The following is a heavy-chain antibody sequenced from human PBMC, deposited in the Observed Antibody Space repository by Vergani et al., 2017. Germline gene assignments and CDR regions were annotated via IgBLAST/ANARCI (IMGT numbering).Heavy chain of an antibody. Sequence: QVQLVQSGAEVKKPGSSVKVSCKASGGTFSSYAISWVRQAPGQGLEWMGGIIPIFGTANYAQKFQGRVTITADESTSTAYMELSSLRSEDTALYYCASGTYYYDRSGYSPFDYWGQGTLVTVSS. CDR2: IIPIFGTA. J-gene: IGHJ4*01. CDR1: GGTFSSYA. D-gene: IGHD3-22*01. V-gene: IGHV1-69*12. CDR3: ASGTYYYDRSGYSPFDY.